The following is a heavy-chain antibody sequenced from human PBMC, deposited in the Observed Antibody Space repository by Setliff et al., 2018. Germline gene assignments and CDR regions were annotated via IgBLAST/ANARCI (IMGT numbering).Heavy chain of an antibody. CDR2: IYTDNGNT. Sequence: GASVKVSCKASGYTFSANAIHWVCQAPGQRLEWMGFIYTDNGNTKYSKNFQDRVAITRDTSASTAYMELSSLTSEDTAVYFCARGSRGFDYWGQGALVTVSS. CDR1: GYTFSANA. J-gene: IGHJ4*02. CDR3: ARGSRGFDY. V-gene: IGHV1-3*04.